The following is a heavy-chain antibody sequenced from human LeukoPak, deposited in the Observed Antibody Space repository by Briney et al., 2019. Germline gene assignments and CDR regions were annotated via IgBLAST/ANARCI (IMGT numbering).Heavy chain of an antibody. J-gene: IGHJ4*02. CDR2: ISGSGDTT. CDR3: AVQRTLWQQVLDH. CDR1: RFTFSSYA. V-gene: IGHV3-23*01. Sequence: GGSLRLSCAASRFTFSSYAMSWVRQAPGKGLEWVSAISGSGDTTYSADSVKGRFAISRDNSKNTLYLQMNSLRAEDTAVYYCAVQRTLWQQVLDHWGQGTLVTVSS. D-gene: IGHD6-13*01.